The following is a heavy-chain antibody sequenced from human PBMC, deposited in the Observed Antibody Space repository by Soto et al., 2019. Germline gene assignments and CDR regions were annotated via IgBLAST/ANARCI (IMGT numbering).Heavy chain of an antibody. J-gene: IGHJ6*02. CDR2: TDTSGGST. Sequence: PGGSLRLSCAASGFTFRTYAMSWVRQPPGRGLEWVSATDTSGGSTYYADSVKGRFTVSRDNSKNTLHLQMNGLRAEDTAIYYCAKDQAEGGFTYGFFYYYGLDVWGQRTTVTVSS. V-gene: IGHV3-23*01. D-gene: IGHD5-18*01. CDR3: AKDQAEGGFTYGFFYYYGLDV. CDR1: GFTFRTYA.